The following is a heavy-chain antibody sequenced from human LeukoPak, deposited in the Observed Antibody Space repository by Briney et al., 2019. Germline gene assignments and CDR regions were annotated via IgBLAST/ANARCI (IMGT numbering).Heavy chain of an antibody. V-gene: IGHV4-61*02. CDR1: GGSISSGSYY. D-gene: IGHD5-18*01. CDR3: ALSIQLWTDFDL. Sequence: PSETLSLTCTVSGGSISSGSYYWSWIRQPAGKGLEWIGRIYTSGSTNYNPSLKSRVSISVDTSKNQFSLKLSSVTAADTAVYYCALSIQLWTDFDLWGRGTLVTVSS. CDR2: IYTSGST. J-gene: IGHJ2*01.